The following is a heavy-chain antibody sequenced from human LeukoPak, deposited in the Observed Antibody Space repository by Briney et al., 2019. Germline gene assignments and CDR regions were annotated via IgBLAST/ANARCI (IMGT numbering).Heavy chain of an antibody. D-gene: IGHD2-2*01. CDR2: INPSGGST. CDR1: GHTFSNYY. Sequence: ASVKVSCKASGHTFSNYYVHWVRQAPGQGLEWMGIINPSGGSTSYAQKFQGRVTMTRDAATRTVYMELRSLRSEDTAVYYCARGGPAGDFIVVAPTNNAFDIWGQGTMVTVSS. J-gene: IGHJ3*02. CDR3: ARGGPAGDFIVVAPTNNAFDI. V-gene: IGHV1-46*01.